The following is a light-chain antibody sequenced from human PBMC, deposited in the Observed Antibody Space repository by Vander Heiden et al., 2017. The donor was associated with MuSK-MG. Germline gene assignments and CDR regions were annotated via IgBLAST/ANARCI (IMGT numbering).Light chain of an antibody. CDR1: QSVSSY. CDR2: DAS. V-gene: IGKV3-11*01. Sequence: EIVLTQSPATLSLSPGERATLSCRASQSVSSYLAWYQQKPGQAPRLLIYDASNRATGIPARFRGSGSGTDFTLTISSLEPEDFAVYCCQQRSNGPTFGGGTKVEIK. J-gene: IGKJ4*01. CDR3: QQRSNGPT.